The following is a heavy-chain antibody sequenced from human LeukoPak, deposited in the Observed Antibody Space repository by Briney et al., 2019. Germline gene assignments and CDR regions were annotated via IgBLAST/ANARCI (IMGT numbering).Heavy chain of an antibody. Sequence: ASVKVSCKASGYTFTSYGISWVRQAPGQGLEWMGWISAYNGNTNYAQKLQGRVTMTTDTSTSTAYMELSRLRSDDTAVYYCARPDYDFWSGYYHALDYWGQGTLVTVSS. CDR2: ISAYNGNT. V-gene: IGHV1-18*01. CDR3: ARPDYDFWSGYYHALDY. J-gene: IGHJ4*02. D-gene: IGHD3-3*01. CDR1: GYTFTSYG.